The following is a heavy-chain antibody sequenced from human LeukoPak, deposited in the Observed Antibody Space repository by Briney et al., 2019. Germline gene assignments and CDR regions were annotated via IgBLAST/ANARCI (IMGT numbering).Heavy chain of an antibody. Sequence: GASVKVSCKAFGYTFTDYHMHRVRQAPGQGLEWMGWINPNSGDTNYAQKFQGRVTMTRDTTISTAYMELSRLRSDDTAVFYCATLMAHLDYWGQGTLVTVSS. CDR2: INPNSGDT. CDR1: GYTFTDYH. D-gene: IGHD2-8*01. CDR3: ATLMAHLDY. J-gene: IGHJ4*02. V-gene: IGHV1-2*02.